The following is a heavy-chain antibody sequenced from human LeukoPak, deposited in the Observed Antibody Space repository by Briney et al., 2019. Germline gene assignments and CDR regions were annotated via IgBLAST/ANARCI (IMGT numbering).Heavy chain of an antibody. CDR3: ARGHSPGYMDV. CDR1: GFTFSRYT. CDR2: ISTSSSYI. V-gene: IGHV3-21*01. D-gene: IGHD1-26*01. Sequence: GGSLRLSCAASGFTFSRYTMKWVRQAPGKGLEWVSFISTSSSYIYYADSVKGRFTISRDNAKNSLYLQMNSLRVEDTAVYYCARGHSPGYMDVWGKGTTVTISS. J-gene: IGHJ6*03.